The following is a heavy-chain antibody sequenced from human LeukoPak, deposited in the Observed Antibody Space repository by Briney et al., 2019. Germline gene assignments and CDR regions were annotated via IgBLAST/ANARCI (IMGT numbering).Heavy chain of an antibody. J-gene: IGHJ4*02. CDR3: ARWGALSGDYGS. CDR2: IIPILGTS. V-gene: IGHV1-69*06. D-gene: IGHD4-17*01. CDR1: EGTFSNSA. Sequence: GTSVKVSCKASEGTFSNSAISWVRQAPGQGLEWMGGIIPILGTSTYAQRFQGRVTITADKSTSTAYMELRSLRSDDTAVYYCARWGALSGDYGSWGQGTLVTVSS.